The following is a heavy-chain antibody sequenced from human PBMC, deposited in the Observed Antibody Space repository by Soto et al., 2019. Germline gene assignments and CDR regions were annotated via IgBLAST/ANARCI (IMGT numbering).Heavy chain of an antibody. D-gene: IGHD4-4*01. J-gene: IGHJ6*02. V-gene: IGHV4-34*01. Sequence: PSETLSLTCAVHGGTFSGFYWSWIRQSPGKGLEWIGEINHSGSTNYNPSLKSRVTISVDTSKNQFSLKLSSVTAADTAVYYCARTDLTTGYYYGMDVWGQGTTVTVSS. CDR2: INHSGST. CDR3: ARTDLTTGYYYGMDV. CDR1: GGTFSGFY.